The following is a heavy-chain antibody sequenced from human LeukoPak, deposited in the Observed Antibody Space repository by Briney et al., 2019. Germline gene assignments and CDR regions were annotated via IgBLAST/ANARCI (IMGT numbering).Heavy chain of an antibody. CDR2: IIPILGIA. Sequence: SVKVSCKASGGTFSSYAISWVRQAPGQGLEWMGRIIPILGIANYAQKFQGRVTITADKSTSTAYMELSSLRSEDTAEYYCARVPPGYYDSSGYPYYFDYWGQGTPVIVSA. J-gene: IGHJ4*02. CDR1: GGTFSSYA. V-gene: IGHV1-69*04. D-gene: IGHD3-22*01. CDR3: ARVPPGYYDSSGYPYYFDY.